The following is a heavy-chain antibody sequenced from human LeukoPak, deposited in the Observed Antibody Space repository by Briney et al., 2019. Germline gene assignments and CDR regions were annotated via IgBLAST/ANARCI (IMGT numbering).Heavy chain of an antibody. CDR2: INPSGGTA. Sequence: ASVKVSCKASGYTFTSYSMHWVRQAPGQGLEWMGVINPSGGTASYAQKFQGRVTMTTDTSTSTAYMELSSLRSEDTAVYYCARVETRGYSGYDQFDYWGQGTLVTVSS. D-gene: IGHD5-12*01. CDR3: ARVETRGYSGYDQFDY. CDR1: GYTFTSYS. J-gene: IGHJ4*02. V-gene: IGHV1-46*01.